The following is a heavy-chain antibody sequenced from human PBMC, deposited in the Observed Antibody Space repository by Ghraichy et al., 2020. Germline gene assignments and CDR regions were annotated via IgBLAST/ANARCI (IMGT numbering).Heavy chain of an antibody. CDR3: ASVGAAAGTLFDY. CDR2: ISSSSSYT. J-gene: IGHJ4*02. CDR1: GFTFSDYY. V-gene: IGHV3-11*06. Sequence: GESLNISCAASGFTFSDYYMSWIRQAPGKGLEWVSYISSSSSYTNYADSVKGRFTISRDNAKNSLYLQMNSLRAEDTAVYYCASVGAAAGTLFDYWGQGTLVTVSS. D-gene: IGHD6-13*01.